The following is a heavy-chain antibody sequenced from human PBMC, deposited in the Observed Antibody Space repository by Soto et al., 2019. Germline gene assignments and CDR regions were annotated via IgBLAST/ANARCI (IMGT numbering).Heavy chain of an antibody. D-gene: IGHD3-16*01. CDR3: ATPGDTPTGGDNWFDP. V-gene: IGHV4-34*01. Sequence: SETLSLTCAVYGGSFSGYYWSWIRQPPGKGLEWIGEINHSGSTNYNPSLKSRVTISVDTSKNQFSLKLSSVTAADTAVYYCATPGDTPTGGDNWFDPWGQGTLVTVSS. CDR1: GGSFSGYY. J-gene: IGHJ5*02. CDR2: INHSGST.